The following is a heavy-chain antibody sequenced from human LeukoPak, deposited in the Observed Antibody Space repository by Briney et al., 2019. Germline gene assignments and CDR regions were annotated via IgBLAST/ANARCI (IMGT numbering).Heavy chain of an antibody. J-gene: IGHJ4*02. Sequence: PGRSLRLSCAASGFTFSTYAMHWVRQGPGKGLEWVAVISYDGSNKYYAESVKGRFTISRDNSKNTLYLQMSSLSAEDTAVYYCARTTTPHYYGSGSYALGYWGQGTLVTVPS. CDR3: ARTTTPHYYGSGSYALGY. CDR2: ISYDGSNK. D-gene: IGHD3-10*01. V-gene: IGHV3-30-3*01. CDR1: GFTFSTYA.